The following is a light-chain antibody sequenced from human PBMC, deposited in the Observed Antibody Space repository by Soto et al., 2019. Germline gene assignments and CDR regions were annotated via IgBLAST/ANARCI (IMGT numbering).Light chain of an antibody. V-gene: IGLV2-14*01. Sequence: QSALTQPVSVSGSPGQSITISCIGTNSDVGGYDFVSWYQQHPGKPPKLLIYEVSNRPSGVSNRFSGSKSGNTASLTISGLQAEDEADYYCSSFTVTITVLFGGGTKLTVL. CDR1: NSDVGGYDF. CDR2: EVS. J-gene: IGLJ2*01. CDR3: SSFTVTITVL.